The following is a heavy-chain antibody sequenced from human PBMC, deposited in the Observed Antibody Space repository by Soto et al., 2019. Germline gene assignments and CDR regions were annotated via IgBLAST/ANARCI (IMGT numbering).Heavy chain of an antibody. CDR3: ARVWYSSGWSPPNDASDI. CDR1: GYTFTSYG. V-gene: IGHV1-18*01. CDR2: ISAYNGNT. D-gene: IGHD6-19*01. J-gene: IGHJ3*02. Sequence: ASVKVSCKASGYTFTSYGISWVRQAPGQGLEWMGWISAYNGNTNYAQKLQGRVTMTTDTSTSTAYMELRSLRSGDTAVYYCARVWYSSGWSPPNDASDIWGQGTMVTVSS.